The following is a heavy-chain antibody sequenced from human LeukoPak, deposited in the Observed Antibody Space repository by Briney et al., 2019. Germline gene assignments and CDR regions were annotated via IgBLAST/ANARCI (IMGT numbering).Heavy chain of an antibody. CDR3: ANEGSTSMFDP. Sequence: PGGSLRLSCAASGFTFSGAAMHWVRQASGKGLEWVGRIRSKDYGYATTYAASVKGRFTISRNNSKNTLYLQMNSLRAEDTAVYYCANEGSTSMFDPWGQGTLVTVSS. CDR1: GFTFSGAA. CDR2: IRSKDYGYAT. V-gene: IGHV3-73*01. J-gene: IGHJ5*02. D-gene: IGHD2-2*01.